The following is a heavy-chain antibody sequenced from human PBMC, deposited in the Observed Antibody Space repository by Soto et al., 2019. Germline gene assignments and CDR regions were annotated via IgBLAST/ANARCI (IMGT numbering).Heavy chain of an antibody. CDR1: GRSIKIYY. V-gene: IGHV4-59*01. CDR2: IYDDGIT. CDR3: ARTYDSNGYANEFDS. J-gene: IGHJ4*02. D-gene: IGHD3-22*01. Sequence: QVQLQESGPGLVKPSETVSLTCNVSGRSIKIYYWSWVRQPPGKGLEWIGYIYDDGITSYNPSLKSRVTMSADTSKNQFSLKLTSVTGADTAVYYCARTYDSNGYANEFDSWGQGILVTVSS.